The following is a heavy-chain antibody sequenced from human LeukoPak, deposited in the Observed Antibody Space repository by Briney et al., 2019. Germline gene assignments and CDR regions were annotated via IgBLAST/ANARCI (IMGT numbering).Heavy chain of an antibody. CDR3: AREAAAGTIWWFDP. Sequence: PSETLSLTCTVSGGSISSGSYYWSWIRQPAGKGLEWIGRIYTSGSTNYNPSLKSRVTISVDTSKNQFSLKLSSVTAADTAVYYCAREAAAGTIWWFDPWGQGTLVTVSS. CDR1: GGSISSGSYY. V-gene: IGHV4-61*02. CDR2: IYTSGST. D-gene: IGHD6-13*01. J-gene: IGHJ5*02.